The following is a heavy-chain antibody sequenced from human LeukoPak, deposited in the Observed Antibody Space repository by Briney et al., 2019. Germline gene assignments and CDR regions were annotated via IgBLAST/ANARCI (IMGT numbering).Heavy chain of an antibody. CDR2: INPNSGGT. CDR3: ASEGVRGGHFDY. V-gene: IGHV1-2*02. Sequence: ASVKVSCKASGYTFTGYYMHWVRQAPGHGLESMGWINPNSGGTNYVQKFQGRVTMTRDTSISTAYMELSRLRSDDTAVYYCASEGVRGGHFDYWGQGTLVTVSS. D-gene: IGHD3-16*01. CDR1: GYTFTGYY. J-gene: IGHJ4*02.